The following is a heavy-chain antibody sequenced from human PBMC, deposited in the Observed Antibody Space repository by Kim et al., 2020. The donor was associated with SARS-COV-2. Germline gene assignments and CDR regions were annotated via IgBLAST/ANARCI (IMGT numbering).Heavy chain of an antibody. CDR1: GFTFSNYE. V-gene: IGHV3-48*03. Sequence: GGSLRLSCAASGFTFSNYEMNWVRQAPGKGLECVSYISGSGSTIYYADSVKGRFTISRDNAKNSLFLQMNFLRAEDMAIYYCARERRGVVPWFDPWGQGTLVTVSS. D-gene: IGHD2-21*01. CDR3: ARERRGVVPWFDP. CDR2: ISGSGSTI. J-gene: IGHJ5*02.